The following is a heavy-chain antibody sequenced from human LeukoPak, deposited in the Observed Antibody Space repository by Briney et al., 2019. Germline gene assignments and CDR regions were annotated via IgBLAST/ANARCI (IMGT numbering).Heavy chain of an antibody. D-gene: IGHD2-21*02. CDR2: IYHSGST. V-gene: IGHV4-4*02. CDR1: GGSISSSNW. Sequence: PSETLSLTCAVSGGSISSSNWWSWVRQPPGKGLEWIGEIYHSGSTNYNPSLKSRVTISVDKSKNQFSLKLSSVTAADTAVYYCARDIVVVTAGWFDPWGQGTLVTVSS. CDR3: ARDIVVVTAGWFDP. J-gene: IGHJ5*02.